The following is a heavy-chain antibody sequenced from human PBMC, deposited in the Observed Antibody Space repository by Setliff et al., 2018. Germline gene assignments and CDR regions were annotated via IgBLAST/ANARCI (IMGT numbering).Heavy chain of an antibody. V-gene: IGHV3-23*03. CDR2: IYSGGST. Sequence: GSLRLSCAASGFTFSIYSMSWVRQAPGKGLGWVSVIYSGGSTYYADSVKGRFTISRDNAKNSLYLQMNSLRAEDTAIYYCAKGNNWNYVPGDYFDFWGQGTLVTVSS. CDR3: AKGNNWNYVPGDYFDF. CDR1: GFTFSIYS. D-gene: IGHD1-7*01. J-gene: IGHJ4*02.